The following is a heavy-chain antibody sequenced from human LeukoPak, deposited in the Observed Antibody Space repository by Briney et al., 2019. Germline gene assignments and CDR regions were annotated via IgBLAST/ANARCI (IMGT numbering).Heavy chain of an antibody. J-gene: IGHJ3*02. CDR1: GFTFSSYV. CDR3: ARGGSYLSAFDI. V-gene: IGHV3-30*04. D-gene: IGHD1-26*01. Sequence: GGSLRLSCAASGFTFSSYVMHWVRQAPGKGLEWVAIISYDGSNEYYADSVKGRFTISRDNSKNTLYLQMNSLRAADTAVYYCARGGSYLSAFDIWGQGTMVTVSS. CDR2: ISYDGSNE.